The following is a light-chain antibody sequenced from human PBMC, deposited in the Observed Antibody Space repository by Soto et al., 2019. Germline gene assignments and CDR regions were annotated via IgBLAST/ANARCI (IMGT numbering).Light chain of an antibody. J-gene: IGKJ4*01. CDR2: DAS. CDR3: QQRSNWPPVT. V-gene: IGKV3-11*01. Sequence: EIVLTQSPATLSLSPGERATLSCRASQSVKNYLAWYQQKPGQAPRLLIYDASNRATGIPARFSGSGPGTDFTLTISSLEPEDSAVYYCQQRSNWPPVTFGGGTKVEIK. CDR1: QSVKNY.